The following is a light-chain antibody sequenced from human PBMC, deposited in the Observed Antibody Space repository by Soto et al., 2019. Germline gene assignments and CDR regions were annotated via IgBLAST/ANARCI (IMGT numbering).Light chain of an antibody. CDR1: QSISSW. Sequence: IQMTQSPSTLSASVGDRVTITCRASQSISSWLAWYQQKPGKAPKLLIYKASSLESGVPSRFSGSGSGTEFTLTISSLQPDDFATYYCQQFHSFPPTFGQGTKVDIK. V-gene: IGKV1-5*03. CDR3: QQFHSFPPT. CDR2: KAS. J-gene: IGKJ1*01.